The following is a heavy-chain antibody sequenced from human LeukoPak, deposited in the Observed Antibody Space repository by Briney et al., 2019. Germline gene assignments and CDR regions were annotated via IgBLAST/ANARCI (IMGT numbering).Heavy chain of an antibody. D-gene: IGHD2-15*01. CDR2: INWNGGST. CDR1: GFTFDDYG. Sequence: AGGSLRLSCAASGFTFDDYGMSWVRQAPGKGLEWVSGINWNGGSTGYADSVKGRFTISRDNAKNSLYLQMNSLRAEDTALYHCARDPTLGYCSGGSCYPIPYGMDVWGQGTTVTVS. CDR3: ARDPTLGYCSGGSCYPIPYGMDV. J-gene: IGHJ6*02. V-gene: IGHV3-20*01.